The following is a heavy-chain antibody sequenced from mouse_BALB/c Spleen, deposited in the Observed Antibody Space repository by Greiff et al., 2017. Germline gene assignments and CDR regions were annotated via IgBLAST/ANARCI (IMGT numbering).Heavy chain of an antibody. CDR1: GYTFTSYW. J-gene: IGHJ3*01. V-gene: IGHV1S81*02. Sequence: VQLQQSGAELVKPGASVKLSCKASGYTFTSYWMHWVKQRPGQGLEWIGEINPSNGRTNYNEKFKSKATLTVDKSSSTAYMQLSSLTSEDSAVYYCARSGVYYGNPFAYWGQGTLVTVSA. CDR3: ARSGVYYGNPFAY. D-gene: IGHD2-1*01. CDR2: INPSNGRT.